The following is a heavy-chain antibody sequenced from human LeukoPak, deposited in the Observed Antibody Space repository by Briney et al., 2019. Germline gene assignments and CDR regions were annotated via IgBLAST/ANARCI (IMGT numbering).Heavy chain of an antibody. Sequence: GGSLRLSCAASGFTFSSYSMNWVRQAPGKGLEWVSYIRSSSTTIYYADSVKGRFTISRDNAKNSLYLQMNSLRAEDTAVYYCANHLACGSTSCPPFDDWGQGTLVTVSS. CDR1: GFTFSSYS. CDR2: IRSSSTTI. D-gene: IGHD2-2*01. CDR3: ANHLACGSTSCPPFDD. J-gene: IGHJ4*02. V-gene: IGHV3-48*04.